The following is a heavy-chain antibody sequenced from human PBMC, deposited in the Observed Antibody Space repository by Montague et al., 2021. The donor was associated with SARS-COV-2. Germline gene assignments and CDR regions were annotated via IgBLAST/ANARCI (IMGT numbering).Heavy chain of an antibody. CDR2: MYYSGST. Sequence: SETLSLTCTVSGGSISSSNYYWGWIRQPPGKGLEWIGNMYYSGSTYYNPSLKSRVTISIDTSKNQFSLKLSSVTAADTAVYYCARDDIVLQGVTKGMDVWGRGTMVTVSS. V-gene: IGHV4-39*07. D-gene: IGHD3-10*01. CDR3: ARDDIVLQGVTKGMDV. CDR1: GGSISSSNYY. J-gene: IGHJ6*02.